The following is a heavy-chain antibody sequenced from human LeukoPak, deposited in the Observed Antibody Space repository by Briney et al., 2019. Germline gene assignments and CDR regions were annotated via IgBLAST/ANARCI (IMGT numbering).Heavy chain of an antibody. J-gene: IGHJ4*02. CDR2: IGGSGGGT. Sequence: GGSLRLSCAASGFSFYNYALNWVRQAPGKGLEWVSAIGGSGGGTYYADSVKGRFTIFRDSSKNTLYLQMNNLRAEDTAVYYCARGLGYCTSTTCLLPFDYWGQGTLVTVSS. CDR1: GFSFYNYA. V-gene: IGHV3-23*01. D-gene: IGHD2-2*01. CDR3: ARGLGYCTSTTCLLPFDY.